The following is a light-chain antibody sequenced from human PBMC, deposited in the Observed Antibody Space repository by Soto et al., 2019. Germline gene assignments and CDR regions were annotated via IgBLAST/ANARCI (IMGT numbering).Light chain of an antibody. CDR1: RSVSSN. V-gene: IGKV3-15*01. CDR2: GAS. CDR3: QHYNNWPRT. Sequence: EIVMTQSPATLSVSPGERATLSCRASRSVSSNLAWYQQKPGQAPRLLIYGASTRATGIPARFSGSGSGTEFTLTISSLQSEYFAVYYCQHYNNWPRTFGQGNKVEIK. J-gene: IGKJ1*01.